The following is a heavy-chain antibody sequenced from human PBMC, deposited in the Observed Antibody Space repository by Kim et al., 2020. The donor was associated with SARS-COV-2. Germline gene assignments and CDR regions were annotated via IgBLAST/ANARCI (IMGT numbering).Heavy chain of an antibody. Sequence: SETLSLTCTVSGGSISSYYWSWIRQPPGKGLEWIGYIYYSGSTNYNPSLKSRVTISVDTSKNQFSLKLSSVTAADTPVYYCARGRYYYDSSGYPDYWGQG. V-gene: IGHV4-59*13. CDR1: GGSISSYY. D-gene: IGHD3-22*01. CDR2: IYYSGST. J-gene: IGHJ4*02. CDR3: ARGRYYYDSSGYPDY.